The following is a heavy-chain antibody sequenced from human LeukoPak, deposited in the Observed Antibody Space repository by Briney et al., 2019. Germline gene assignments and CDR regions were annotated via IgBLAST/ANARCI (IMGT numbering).Heavy chain of an antibody. V-gene: IGHV4-34*01. D-gene: IGHD1-26*01. CDR2: INHSGST. J-gene: IGHJ6*02. Sequence: PSETLSLTCAVYGGSFSGCYWSWIRQPPGKGLEWIGEINHSGSTNYNPSLKSRGTISVDTSKNQFSLKLSSVTAADTAVYYCARVSSFRGYYYYGMDVWGQGTTVTVSS. CDR3: ARVSSFRGYYYYGMDV. CDR1: GGSFSGCY.